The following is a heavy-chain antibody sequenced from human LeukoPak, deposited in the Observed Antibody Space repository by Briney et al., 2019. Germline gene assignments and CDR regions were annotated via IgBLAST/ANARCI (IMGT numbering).Heavy chain of an antibody. CDR3: ARSSGSYSYWYFDL. CDR1: GGSITSTDHY. CDR2: IYNGATI. D-gene: IGHD1-26*01. V-gene: IGHV4-39*07. Sequence: HPSETLSLTCSVSGGSITSTDHYWGWIRQPPGKGLEWVGTIYNGATIYYNPSLRSRVSLSADTSKNQFSLKLSSVTAADTAVYYCARSSGSYSYWYFDLWGRGTLVTVSS. J-gene: IGHJ2*01.